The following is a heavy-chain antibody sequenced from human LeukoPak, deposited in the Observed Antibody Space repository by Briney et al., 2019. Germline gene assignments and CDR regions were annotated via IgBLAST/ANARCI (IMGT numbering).Heavy chain of an antibody. CDR1: GYTFTSYY. V-gene: IGHV1-46*01. CDR2: INPSGGST. D-gene: IGHD3-9*01. CDR3: AKTPDILTGYSFDY. Sequence: ASVKVSCKASGYTFTSYYMHWVRQAPGQGLEWMGIINPSGGSTSYAQKFQGRVTMTRDMSTSTVYMELSSLRSEDTAVYYCAKTPDILTGYSFDYWGQGTLSPSPQ. J-gene: IGHJ4*02.